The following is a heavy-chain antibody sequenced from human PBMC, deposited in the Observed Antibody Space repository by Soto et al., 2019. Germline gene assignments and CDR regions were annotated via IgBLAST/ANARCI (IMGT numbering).Heavy chain of an antibody. V-gene: IGHV4-59*01. CDR1: GGSISSYY. CDR3: ARVRVVATINDAFDI. CDR2: IYYSGST. D-gene: IGHD5-12*01. Sequence: SETLSLTCTVSGGSISSYYWSWIRQPPGKGLEWIGYIYYSGSTNYNPSLKSRVTISVDTSKNQFSLKLSSVTAADTAVYYCARVRVVATINDAFDIWGQGTMVTVSS. J-gene: IGHJ3*02.